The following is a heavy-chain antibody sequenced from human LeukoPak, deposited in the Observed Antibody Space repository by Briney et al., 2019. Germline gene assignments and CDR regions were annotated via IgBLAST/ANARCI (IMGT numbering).Heavy chain of an antibody. V-gene: IGHV5-51*01. CDR1: GYSFTSYW. D-gene: IGHD5-12*01. Sequence: LGESLKISCKGSGYSFTSYWIGWVRQMPGKGLEWMGIIYPDDSDTRYSPSFQGQVTISADKSINTAYLQWSSLKASDTAMYYCARLHPGGGYTNYFDYWGQGALVTVSS. CDR2: IYPDDSDT. J-gene: IGHJ4*02. CDR3: ARLHPGGGYTNYFDY.